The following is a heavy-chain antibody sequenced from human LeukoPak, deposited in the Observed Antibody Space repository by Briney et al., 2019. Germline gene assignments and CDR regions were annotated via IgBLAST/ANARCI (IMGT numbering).Heavy chain of an antibody. Sequence: GGSLRLSCMGSGYSFTGYWIGWVRQMPGKGLEWMGIIYGGDSDDRYSPSFQGQVTISADKSMNTAYLQWSSLKASDTAMYYCTRRGSGYDHWHFDYWGQGTLVTVSS. V-gene: IGHV5-51*01. CDR2: IYGGDSDD. CDR3: TRRGSGYDHWHFDY. CDR1: GYSFTGYW. D-gene: IGHD5-12*01. J-gene: IGHJ4*02.